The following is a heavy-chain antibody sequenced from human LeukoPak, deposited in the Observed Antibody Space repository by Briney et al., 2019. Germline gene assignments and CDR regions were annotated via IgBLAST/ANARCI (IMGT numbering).Heavy chain of an antibody. D-gene: IGHD2-15*01. V-gene: IGHV3-74*01. J-gene: IGHJ4*02. CDR1: GFTFSRYW. CDR3: ARVDCSGGSCYFDY. CDR2: INSDGSGT. Sequence: PGGSLRLSCAASGFTFSRYWMHWVRQTPGKGLVWVSRINSDGSGTRYADSVKGRFTISRDNAKNTLDLQMSSLRAEDTAVYYCARVDCSGGSCYFDYWGQGTLVTVSS.